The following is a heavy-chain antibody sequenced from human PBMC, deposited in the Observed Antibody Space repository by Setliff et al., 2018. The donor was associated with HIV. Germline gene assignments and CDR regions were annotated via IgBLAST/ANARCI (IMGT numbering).Heavy chain of an antibody. CDR2: INGGTTT. CDR1: GITVSGIY. V-gene: IGHV3-66*01. Sequence: GSLRLSCVASGITVSGIYMTWVRQAPGKGLEWVSVINGGTTTYYADSVKGRFTISRDNSKNTLYLQMNSLRVEDTAVYYCARDEDGYNHFDFWGQGTLVTVSS. J-gene: IGHJ4*02. CDR3: ARDEDGYNHFDF. D-gene: IGHD5-12*01.